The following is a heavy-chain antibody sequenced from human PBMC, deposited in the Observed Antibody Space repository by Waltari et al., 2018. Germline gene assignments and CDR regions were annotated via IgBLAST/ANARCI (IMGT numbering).Heavy chain of an antibody. CDR2: IYSSGST. CDR3: AKSKSGYSNDHFDY. D-gene: IGHD6-13*01. CDR1: GASVTTAY. J-gene: IGHJ4*02. V-gene: IGHV4-59*02. Sequence: QVQLQESGPGLVKPSETLSLTCTVSGASVTTAYWSCLRQPPGKGLEWIGYIYSSGSTNYNPSLKSRVTISIDTSKNQFSLNLTSVTAADTAVYYCAKSKSGYSNDHFDYWGRGTLVTVSS.